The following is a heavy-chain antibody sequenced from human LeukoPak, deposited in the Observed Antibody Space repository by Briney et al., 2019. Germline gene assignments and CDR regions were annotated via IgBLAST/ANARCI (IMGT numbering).Heavy chain of an antibody. CDR2: ISYDGSNK. Sequence: GGSLRLSCAASGFTFSNYGMHWVRQAPGKGLEWVAVISYDGSNKYYADSVKVRFTISRDNSKNTLYLQMNSLRAEDTAVYYCAKEKSSRYGSGSYYPDYWGQGTLVTVSS. D-gene: IGHD3-10*01. V-gene: IGHV3-30*18. CDR1: GFTFSNYG. CDR3: AKEKSSRYGSGSYYPDY. J-gene: IGHJ4*02.